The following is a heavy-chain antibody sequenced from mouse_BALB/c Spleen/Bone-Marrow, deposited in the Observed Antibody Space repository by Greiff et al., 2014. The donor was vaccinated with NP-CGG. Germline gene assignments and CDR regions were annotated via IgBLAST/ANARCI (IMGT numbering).Heavy chain of an antibody. CDR3: NACGDNDFDYFDY. CDR1: GFNIKDYY. Sequence: VQLQQSGAELVRSGASVKLSCTASGFNIKDYYMHWVKQRPEQGLEWIGWIDPENGDTEYAPKFQGKATMTADTSSNTAYLQLSSLTSEDTAVYYCNACGDNDFDYFDYWGQGTTLTVSS. V-gene: IGHV14-4*02. CDR2: IDPENGDT. D-gene: IGHD2-4*01. J-gene: IGHJ2*01.